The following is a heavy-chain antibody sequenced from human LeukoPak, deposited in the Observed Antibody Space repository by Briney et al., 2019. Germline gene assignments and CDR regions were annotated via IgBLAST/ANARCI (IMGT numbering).Heavy chain of an antibody. CDR1: GGSISSGGYY. J-gene: IGHJ4*02. CDR2: IYYSGST. V-gene: IGHV4-31*03. D-gene: IGHD1-14*01. CDR3: ARDATITGLIERHYFDY. Sequence: SETLSLTCTVSGGSISSGGYYWSWIRQHPGKGLEWIGYIYYSGSTFYNPSLKSRVTISVDTSKNQFSLKLSSVTAADTAVYYCARDATITGLIERHYFDYWGQGTLVTVSS.